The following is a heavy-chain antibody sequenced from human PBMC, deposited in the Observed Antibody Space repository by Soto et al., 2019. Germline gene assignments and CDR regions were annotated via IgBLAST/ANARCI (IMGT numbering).Heavy chain of an antibody. V-gene: IGHV4-39*01. CDR1: GGSISSSSYY. J-gene: IGHJ3*02. Sequence: PSETLSVTCTVSGGSISSSSYYWGWIRQPPGKGLEWIGSIYYSGSTYYNPSLKSRVTISVDTSKNQFSLKLSSVTAADTAVYYCARPGRYCISTSCYTAFDIWGQGTMVTVSS. CDR3: ARPGRYCISTSCYTAFDI. D-gene: IGHD2-2*02. CDR2: IYYSGST.